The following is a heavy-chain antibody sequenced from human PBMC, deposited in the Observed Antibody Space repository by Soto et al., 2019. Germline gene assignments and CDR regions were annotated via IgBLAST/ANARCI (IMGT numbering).Heavy chain of an antibody. CDR2: MNPNSGNT. Sequence: GASVKVSCKASGYTFTSYDINWVRQATGQGLEWMGWMNPNSGNTGYAQKFQGRVTMTRNTSIRTAYMELSSLRPEDTAVYYCARGGGHGDYVSYYYYGMDVCGQGTTVTVSS. J-gene: IGHJ6*02. CDR1: GYTFTSYD. V-gene: IGHV1-8*01. D-gene: IGHD4-17*01. CDR3: ARGGGHGDYVSYYYYGMDV.